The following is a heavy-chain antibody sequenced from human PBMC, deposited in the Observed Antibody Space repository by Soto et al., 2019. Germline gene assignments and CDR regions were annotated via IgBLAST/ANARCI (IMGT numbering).Heavy chain of an antibody. CDR2: ISGSGGST. D-gene: IGHD6-13*01. V-gene: IGHV3-23*01. J-gene: IGHJ3*02. Sequence: GGSLRLSCAASGFTFSSYAMSWVRQAPGKGLEWVSAISGSGGSTYYADSVKGRFTISRDNSKNTLYLQMNSLRAEDTAVYYCAKDRSPIAAAFFYAFDIWGQGTMVTVSS. CDR3: AKDRSPIAAAFFYAFDI. CDR1: GFTFSSYA.